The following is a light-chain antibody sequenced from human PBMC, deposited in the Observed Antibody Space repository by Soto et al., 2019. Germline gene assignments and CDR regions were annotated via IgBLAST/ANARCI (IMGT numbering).Light chain of an antibody. CDR3: QQRDKWPRT. CDR2: GAS. V-gene: IGKV3-11*01. J-gene: IGKJ2*01. Sequence: EIVSTQSPATLSLSPGERATLSCRASQSVGSYLAWYQHKPGQAPRLLIYGASNRATDIPGRFSGRGSGTDFTLTISSLESGDSAVYYCQQRDKWPRTFGQGTKLEIK. CDR1: QSVGSY.